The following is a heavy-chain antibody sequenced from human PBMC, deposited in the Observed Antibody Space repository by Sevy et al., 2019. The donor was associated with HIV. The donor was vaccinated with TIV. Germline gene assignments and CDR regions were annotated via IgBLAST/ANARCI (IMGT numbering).Heavy chain of an antibody. D-gene: IGHD2-21*01. V-gene: IGHV3-30*18. CDR1: GFDFNYYG. J-gene: IGHJ4*02. CDR2: ISNTGSNQ. CDR3: AKAHIATWWTLDY. Sequence: GESLKISCAASGFDFNYYGIYWVRQAPGRGLEWVSFISNTGSNQYYAVSVKGRFTISRHNSNNTVYLEMQSLRNDDTATYFCAKAHIATWWTLDYWGQGTTVTVSS.